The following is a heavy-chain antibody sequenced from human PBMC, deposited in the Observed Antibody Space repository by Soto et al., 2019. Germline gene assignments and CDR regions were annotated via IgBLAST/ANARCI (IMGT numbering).Heavy chain of an antibody. CDR3: ATGLDIVVVRYYYGMDV. J-gene: IGHJ6*02. V-gene: IGHV3-30*03. CDR1: GFTFSSYG. CDR2: ISYDGSNK. D-gene: IGHD2-2*01. Sequence: QVQLVESGGGVVQPGRSLRLSCAASGFTFSSYGMHWVRQAPGKGLEWVAVISYDGSNKYYADSVKGRFTISRDNSKNTLYLQMYSLRAEDTAVYYCATGLDIVVVRYYYGMDVWGQGTTVTVS.